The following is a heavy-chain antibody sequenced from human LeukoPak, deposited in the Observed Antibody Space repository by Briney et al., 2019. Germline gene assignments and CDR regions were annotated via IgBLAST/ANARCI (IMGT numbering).Heavy chain of an antibody. J-gene: IGHJ6*02. CDR2: IIALFGTA. D-gene: IGHD5-24*01. Sequence: ASVKVSCKASGGTFSSYAISWVRQAPGQGLEWMGGIIALFGTANYAQKFQGRLTITADESTSTAYMELSSLRSEDTAVYYCARIRDGYNSYFFYGMDVWGQGTTVTVSS. CDR3: ARIRDGYNSYFFYGMDV. CDR1: GGTFSSYA. V-gene: IGHV1-69*13.